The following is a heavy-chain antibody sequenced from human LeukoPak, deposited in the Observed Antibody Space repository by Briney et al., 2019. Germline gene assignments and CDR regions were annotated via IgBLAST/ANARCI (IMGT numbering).Heavy chain of an antibody. CDR1: GGSISSGSYY. CDR3: ARESDIVVVPAAYYYYYMDV. D-gene: IGHD2-15*01. J-gene: IGHJ6*03. V-gene: IGHV4-61*02. CDR2: IYTSGST. Sequence: SQTLSLTCTVSGGSISSGSYYWSWIRQPAGKGLEWIGRIYTSGSTNYNPSLKSRVTISVDTSENQFSLKLSSVTAADTAVYYCARESDIVVVPAAYYYYYMDVWGKGTTVTVSS.